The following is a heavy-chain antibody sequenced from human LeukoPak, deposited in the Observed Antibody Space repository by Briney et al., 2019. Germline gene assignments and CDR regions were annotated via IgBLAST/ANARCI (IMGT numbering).Heavy chain of an antibody. V-gene: IGHV4-59*12. CDR2: IYYTGST. Sequence: PSETLSLTCTVSGGSISSYYWSWIRQFPGRGLEWMGYIYYTGSTNYNPSLKSRVTISVDTSKNQFSLKPSSVTAADTAVYYCARGNYYYYYMDVWGKGTTVTVSS. CDR1: GGSISSYY. J-gene: IGHJ6*03. CDR3: ARGNYYYYYMDV.